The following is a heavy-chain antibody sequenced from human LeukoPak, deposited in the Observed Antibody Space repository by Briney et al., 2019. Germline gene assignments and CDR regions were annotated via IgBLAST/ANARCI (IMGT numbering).Heavy chain of an antibody. J-gene: IGHJ4*02. CDR3: ARGDRYYYDSSGGGLDY. CDR2: ISYDGSNK. Sequence: GGSLRLSCAASGFTFSSYAMHWVRQAPGKGLEWVAVISYDGSNKYYADSVKGRFTISRDNSKSTLYLQMNSLRAEDTAVYCCARGDRYYYDSSGGGLDYWGQGTLVTVSS. V-gene: IGHV3-30*04. D-gene: IGHD3-22*01. CDR1: GFTFSSYA.